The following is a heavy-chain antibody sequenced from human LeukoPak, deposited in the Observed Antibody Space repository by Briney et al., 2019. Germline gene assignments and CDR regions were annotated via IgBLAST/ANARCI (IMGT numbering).Heavy chain of an antibody. CDR2: IYYTGST. CDR1: GGSFSGYY. Sequence: SETLSLTCAVYGGSFSGYYWSWIRQPPGKGLEWIGNIYYTGSTYYNPSLKSRVTISVDTSKNQFSLKLSSVTAADTAVYFCARLHYGGNYGYYYYYMDVWGKGTTVTVSS. J-gene: IGHJ6*03. V-gene: IGHV4-34*01. D-gene: IGHD4-23*01. CDR3: ARLHYGGNYGYYYYYMDV.